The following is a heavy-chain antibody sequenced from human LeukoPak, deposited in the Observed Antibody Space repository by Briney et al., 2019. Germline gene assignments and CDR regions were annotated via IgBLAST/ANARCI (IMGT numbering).Heavy chain of an antibody. V-gene: IGHV3-72*01. J-gene: IGHJ4*02. CDR3: ARGGLSLSIVGAPLDY. CDR1: GFTFSDHY. Sequence: PGGSLRLSCAASGFTFSDHYMDWVRQAPGKGLEWVGRTRNKANSYTTEYAASVKGRSTISRDDSKNSLYLQMNSLKTEDTAVYYCARGGLSLSIVGAPLDYWGQGTLVTVSS. D-gene: IGHD1-26*01. CDR2: TRNKANSYTT.